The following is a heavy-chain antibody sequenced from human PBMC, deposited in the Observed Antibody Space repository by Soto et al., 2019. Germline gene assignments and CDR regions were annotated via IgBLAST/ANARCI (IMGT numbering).Heavy chain of an antibody. D-gene: IGHD1-26*01. CDR3: ARGASGGYFPFDI. V-gene: IGHV4-31*03. J-gene: IGHJ3*02. CDR2: IYYSGST. Sequence: PSETLSLTCTVSGGSISSGGYYWSWIRQHPGKGLEWIGYIYYSGSTYYNPSLKSRVTISVDTSKNQFSLKLSSVTAADTAVYYCARGASGGYFPFDIWGQGTMVTVSS. CDR1: GGSISSGGYY.